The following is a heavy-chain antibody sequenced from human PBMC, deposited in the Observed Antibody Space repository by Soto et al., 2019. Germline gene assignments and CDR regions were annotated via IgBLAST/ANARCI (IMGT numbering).Heavy chain of an antibody. CDR1: GFSFSTSGVD. D-gene: IGHD4-4*01. V-gene: IGHV2-5*02. CDR2: IYGDDDK. J-gene: IGHJ4*02. CDR3: VHTRWAQLLNYFDS. Sequence: QITLKESGPTLVKPTQTLTLTCTFSGFSFSTSGVDVGWIRQPPGKALEWLALIYGDDDKRYSPSLKSRLTITKDTSKNLVVLTVTNVDPADTATYYCVHTRWAQLLNYFDSWGQGTLVTVSS.